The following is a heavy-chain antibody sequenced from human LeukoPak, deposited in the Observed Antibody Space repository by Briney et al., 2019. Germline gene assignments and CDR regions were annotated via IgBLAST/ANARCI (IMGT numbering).Heavy chain of an antibody. CDR3: ARDEVVPAAYDY. J-gene: IGHJ4*02. D-gene: IGHD2-2*01. CDR2: IKQDGSEK. CDR1: GFTFSSYS. V-gene: IGHV3-7*01. Sequence: GGSLRLSCAASGFTFSSYSINWVRQAPGKGLEWVANIKQDGSEKYYVDSVKGRFTISRDNAKNSLYLQMNSLRAEDTAVYYCARDEVVPAAYDYWGQGTLVTVSS.